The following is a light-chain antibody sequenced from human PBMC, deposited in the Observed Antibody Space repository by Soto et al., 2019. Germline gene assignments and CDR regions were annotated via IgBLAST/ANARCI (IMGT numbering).Light chain of an antibody. V-gene: IGKV3-20*01. J-gene: IGKJ4*01. CDR3: QQYGSSPPALT. Sequence: EIVLTQSPGTLSLSPGERATLSCRASQSVSSSYLAWYQQKPGQAPRLLIYGASSRASGIPDRFSGSGSGTDVTLTISRLEPEDFAVYYWQQYGSSPPALTFGGGTEVEIK. CDR1: QSVSSSY. CDR2: GAS.